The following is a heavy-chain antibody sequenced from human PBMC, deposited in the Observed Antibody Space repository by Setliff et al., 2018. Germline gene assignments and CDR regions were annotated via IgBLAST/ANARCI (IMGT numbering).Heavy chain of an antibody. J-gene: IGHJ5*02. CDR2: LYTSGST. CDR3: VTAASARSRWYDMGWFDP. CDR1: GGSLRGNAIF. Sequence: SETLSLTCTVSGGSLRGNAIFWGWIRQPPGKGLEWIGYLYTSGSTYYSPSLKSRVTISVDTSKNQFSLKLSSVTAADTAVYYCVTAASARSRWYDMGWFDPWGQGTLVTVSS. D-gene: IGHD3-22*01. V-gene: IGHV4-39*07.